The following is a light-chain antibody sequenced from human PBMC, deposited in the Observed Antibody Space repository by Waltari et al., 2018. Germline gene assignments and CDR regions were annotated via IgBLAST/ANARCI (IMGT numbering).Light chain of an antibody. Sequence: QSALTQPASVSGSPGQSITISCTGTSRDVGNYNWLSWYQQHPGKAPKVVVFDVSYRRSGVSNRFSGSKSGNTASLTISGLQAEDEADYYCTSYTSSHSLVFGTGTKVTVL. V-gene: IGLV2-14*03. CDR2: DVS. J-gene: IGLJ1*01. CDR3: TSYTSSHSLV. CDR1: SRDVGNYNW.